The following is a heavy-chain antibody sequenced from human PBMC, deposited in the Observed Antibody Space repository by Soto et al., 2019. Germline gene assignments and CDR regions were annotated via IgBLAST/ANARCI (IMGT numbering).Heavy chain of an antibody. CDR1: GGSISSYY. V-gene: IGHV4-59*08. J-gene: IGHJ3*01. CDR2: IFYSGST. CDR3: ARFYGLDAFDF. Sequence: QVQLQESGPGLVKPSETLSLTCTVSGGSISSYYWSWIRQPPGKGLEWIGYIFYSGSTNYNPSLKSRVTISVDTSKNQFSLKRNSVTAADTAVYYCARFYGLDAFDFWGHGTMVTVSS. D-gene: IGHD3-16*01.